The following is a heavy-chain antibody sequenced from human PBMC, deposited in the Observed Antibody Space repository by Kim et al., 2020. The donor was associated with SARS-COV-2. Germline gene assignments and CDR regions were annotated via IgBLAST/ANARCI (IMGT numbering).Heavy chain of an antibody. J-gene: IGHJ5*02. CDR3: ARGRYWYAIFGVVIINGWFDP. D-gene: IGHD3-3*01. Sequence: SETLSLTCAVYGGSFSGYYWSWIRQPPGKGLEWIGEINHSGSTNYNPSLKSRVTISVDTSKNQFSLKLSSVTAADTAVYYCARGRYWYAIFGVVIINGWFDPWGQRTLVTVSS. CDR2: INHSGST. CDR1: GGSFSGYY. V-gene: IGHV4-34*01.